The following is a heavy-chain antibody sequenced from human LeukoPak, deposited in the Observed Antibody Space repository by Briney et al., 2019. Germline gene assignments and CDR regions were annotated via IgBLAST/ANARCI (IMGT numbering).Heavy chain of an antibody. CDR1: GLTFSDYY. CDR2: ISGGGTTI. CDR3: SRGKYTAAFDI. D-gene: IGHD5-18*01. Sequence: GGSLRLSCAASGLTFSDYYMSWFRQAPGKGLEWVSYISGGGTTINYADSVKGRFTISRDNARNSLYLHMTSLRAEDTAVYYCSRGKYTAAFDIWGQGTMVTVSS. V-gene: IGHV3-11*04. J-gene: IGHJ3*02.